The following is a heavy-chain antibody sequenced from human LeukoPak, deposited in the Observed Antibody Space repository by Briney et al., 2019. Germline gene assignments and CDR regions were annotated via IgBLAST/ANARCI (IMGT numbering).Heavy chain of an antibody. J-gene: IGHJ4*02. V-gene: IGHV4-34*01. D-gene: IGHD3-22*01. CDR2: INHSGST. CDR3: ARGLYYYDSSGQSDY. CDR1: GGSFSGYY. Sequence: SETLSLTCAVYGGSFSGYYWSWIRQPPGKGLEWIGEINHSGSTNYNPSLKSRVTISVDTSKNQFSLKLSSVTAADTAVYYCARGLYYYDSSGQSDYWGQGTLVTVSS.